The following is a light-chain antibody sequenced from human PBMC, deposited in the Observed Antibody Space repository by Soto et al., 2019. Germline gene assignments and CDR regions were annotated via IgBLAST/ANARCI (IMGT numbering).Light chain of an antibody. CDR3: QQYDAGSWT. V-gene: IGKV1-5*03. J-gene: IGKJ1*01. Sequence: DIQMTQSPSILSASVGDRVTITCRASQSINNWLAWFQHKPGKAPNLLIYKASSLESGVPSRFSGSGSGTEFTLTISSLQPDDSATYYCQQYDAGSWTFGQGTKVDNK. CDR2: KAS. CDR1: QSINNW.